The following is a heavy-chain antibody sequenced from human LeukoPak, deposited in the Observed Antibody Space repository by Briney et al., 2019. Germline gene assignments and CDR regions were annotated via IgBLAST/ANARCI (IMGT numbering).Heavy chain of an antibody. CDR1: GGSISSGGYS. CDR2: IYHSGST. CDR3: AKGGSYYDIGFDY. Sequence: KPSETLSLTCAVSGGSISSGGYSWSWIRQPPGKGLEWIGYIYHSGSTYYNPSLKSRVTISVDRSKNQFSLKLSSVTAADTAVYYCAKGGSYYDIGFDYWGQGTLVTVSS. V-gene: IGHV4-30-2*01. J-gene: IGHJ4*02. D-gene: IGHD3-22*01.